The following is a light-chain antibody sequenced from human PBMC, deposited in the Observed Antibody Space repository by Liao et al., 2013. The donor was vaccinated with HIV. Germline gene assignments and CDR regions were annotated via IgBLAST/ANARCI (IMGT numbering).Light chain of an antibody. CDR1: NIGSKS. Sequence: SYVLTQPPSVSVAPGKTARIPCGGNNIGSKSVHWYQQKPGQAPVLVIYYDSDRPSGIPERFSGSNSGNTATLTISRVEAGDEADYYCQVWDSSSDHYVFGIGTKVTVL. J-gene: IGLJ1*01. V-gene: IGLV3-21*04. CDR2: YDS. CDR3: QVWDSSSDHYV.